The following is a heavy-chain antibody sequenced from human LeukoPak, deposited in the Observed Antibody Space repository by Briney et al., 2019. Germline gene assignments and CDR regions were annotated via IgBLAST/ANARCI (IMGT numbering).Heavy chain of an antibody. CDR2: INPNSGGT. Sequence: ASVKVSCKASGYTFTSYYMHWVRQAPGQGLEWMGWINPNSGGTNYAQKFQGRVTMTRDTSISTAYMELSRLRSDDTAVYYCATIVGATGDDAFNIWGQGTMVTVSS. D-gene: IGHD1-26*01. CDR3: ATIVGATGDDAFNI. J-gene: IGHJ3*02. CDR1: GYTFTSYY. V-gene: IGHV1-2*02.